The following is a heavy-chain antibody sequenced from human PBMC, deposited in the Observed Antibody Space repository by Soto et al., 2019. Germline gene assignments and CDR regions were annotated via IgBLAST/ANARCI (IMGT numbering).Heavy chain of an antibody. CDR1: GGTFSSYA. V-gene: IGHV1-69*13. CDR3: ARVRYSSSRYYGMDV. Sequence: EAAVKVSCKASGGTFSSYAISWVRQAPGQGLEWMGGIIPIFGTANYAQKFQGRVTITADESTSTAYMELSSLRSEDTAVYYCARVRYSSSRYYGMDVWGQGTTVTVSS. CDR2: IIPIFGTA. D-gene: IGHD6-6*01. J-gene: IGHJ6*02.